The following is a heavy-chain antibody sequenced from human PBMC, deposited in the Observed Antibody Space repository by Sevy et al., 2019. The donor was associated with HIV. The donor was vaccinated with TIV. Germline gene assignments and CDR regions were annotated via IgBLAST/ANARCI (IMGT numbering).Heavy chain of an antibody. V-gene: IGHV3-21*01. Sequence: GGYLRLSCAASGFTFSSYRMNWVRQAPGKGLEWVSSISSSSSYIYHADSVKGRFTISRDNAKKSLSLQMNSLRAEDTAVYYCARDGGCSSTCRLLYFDYWGQGTLVTVSS. CDR1: GFTFSSYR. CDR3: ARDGGCSSTCRLLYFDY. J-gene: IGHJ4*02. D-gene: IGHD2-2*01. CDR2: ISSSSSYI.